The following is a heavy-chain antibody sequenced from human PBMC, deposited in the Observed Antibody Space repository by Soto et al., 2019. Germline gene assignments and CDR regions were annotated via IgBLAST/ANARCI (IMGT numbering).Heavy chain of an antibody. Sequence: SVKVSCKASGGTFSSYTISWVRQAPGQGLEWMGRIIPILGIANYAQKFRGRVTITADKSTSTAYMELSSLRSEDTAVYYCARDQIDNWFDPWGQGTLVTVSS. CDR1: GGTFSSYT. CDR3: ARDQIDNWFDP. J-gene: IGHJ5*02. V-gene: IGHV1-69*04. CDR2: IIPILGIA.